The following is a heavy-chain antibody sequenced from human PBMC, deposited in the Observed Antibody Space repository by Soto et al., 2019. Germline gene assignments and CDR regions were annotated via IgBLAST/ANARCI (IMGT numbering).Heavy chain of an antibody. D-gene: IGHD2-21*02. V-gene: IGHV4-30-4*01. J-gene: IGHJ4*02. CDR1: GGSISSGDYY. Sequence: QVQLQESGPGLLKPSQTLSLTCTVSGGSISSGDYYWSWIRQPPGKGLEWIGYIDYSGSTYYNSSLKSRVTISVDTSKNQFSLKLSSVTAAHTAVYYCARELVVTGYFDYWGQGTLVTVSS. CDR3: ARELVVTGYFDY. CDR2: IDYSGST.